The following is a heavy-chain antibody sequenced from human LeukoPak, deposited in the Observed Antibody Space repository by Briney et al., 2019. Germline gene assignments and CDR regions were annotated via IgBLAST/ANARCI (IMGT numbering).Heavy chain of an antibody. J-gene: IGHJ3*02. Sequence: ASVKVSCKASGYTFTGSYMHWVRQAPGQGLEWMGWVNPNSGGTNYAQKFQGRITMTRDTSISTAYMELSRLRSDDTAVYYCARELGRNAFDIWGQGTMVTVSS. CDR1: GYTFTGSY. V-gene: IGHV1-2*02. CDR2: VNPNSGGT. D-gene: IGHD7-27*01. CDR3: ARELGRNAFDI.